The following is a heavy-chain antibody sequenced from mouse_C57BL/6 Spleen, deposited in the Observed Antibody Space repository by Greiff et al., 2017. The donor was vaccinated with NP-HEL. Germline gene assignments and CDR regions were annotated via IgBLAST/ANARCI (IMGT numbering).Heavy chain of an antibody. CDR1: GYAFSSSW. D-gene: IGHD3-2*01. Sequence: VQVVESGPELVKPGASVKISCKASGYAFSSSWMNWVKQRPGKGLEWIGRIYPGDGDTNYNGKFKGKATLTADKSSSTAYMQLSSLTSEDSAVYFCARSRDSSGWFAYWGQGTLVTVSA. CDR3: ARSRDSSGWFAY. V-gene: IGHV1-82*01. CDR2: IYPGDGDT. J-gene: IGHJ3*01.